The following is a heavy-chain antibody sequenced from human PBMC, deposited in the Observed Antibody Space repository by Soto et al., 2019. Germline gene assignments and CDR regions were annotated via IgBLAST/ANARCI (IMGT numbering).Heavy chain of an antibody. D-gene: IGHD2-8*02. V-gene: IGHV4-31*03. CDR2: IYYSGST. J-gene: IGHJ4*02. Sequence: QLQLQESGPGLVKPSQTLSLACTVSGGSFSSGGYYWSWIRQLPGKGLEWIGYIYYSGSTYYNPSLKSRFTISLDTSKNQFSLKLRSVTAADTPVYYCARATSFSGHHGYWGQGTLVTVSS. CDR1: GGSFSSGGYY. CDR3: ARATSFSGHHGY.